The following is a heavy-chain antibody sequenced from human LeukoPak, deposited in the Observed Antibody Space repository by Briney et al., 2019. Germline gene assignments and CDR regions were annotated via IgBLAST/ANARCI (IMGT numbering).Heavy chain of an antibody. Sequence: PGGSLRLSCAASGFTFSSYAMSWVRQAPGKGLEWVSAISGSGGSTYYADSVKGRFTISRDNAKNSLYLQMNSLRAEDTAVYYCARDWHYDSSGWNWFDPWGQGTLVTVSS. J-gene: IGHJ5*02. V-gene: IGHV3-23*01. D-gene: IGHD3-22*01. CDR2: ISGSGGST. CDR3: ARDWHYDSSGWNWFDP. CDR1: GFTFSSYA.